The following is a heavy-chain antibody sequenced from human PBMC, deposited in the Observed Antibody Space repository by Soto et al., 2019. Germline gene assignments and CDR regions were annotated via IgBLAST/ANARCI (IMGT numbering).Heavy chain of an antibody. Sequence: VASVKISCKGSGYSFTSYWISWVRQMPGKGLEWMGRIDPSDSYTNYSPSFQGHVTISADKSISTAYLQWSSLKASDTAMYYCARYDFWSGFDYWGQGTLVTVSS. CDR3: ARYDFWSGFDY. CDR2: IDPSDSYT. D-gene: IGHD3-3*01. J-gene: IGHJ4*02. CDR1: GYSFTSYW. V-gene: IGHV5-10-1*01.